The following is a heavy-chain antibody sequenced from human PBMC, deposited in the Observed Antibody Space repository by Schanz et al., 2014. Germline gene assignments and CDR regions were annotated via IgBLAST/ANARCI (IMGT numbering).Heavy chain of an antibody. D-gene: IGHD3-16*02. V-gene: IGHV3-74*02. CDR2: TNGDGTNA. CDR3: TRSYYDFSWGSYRFRAFDI. CDR1: GFTVSSNH. Sequence: VQLAESGGGLVQPGGSLRLSCAVSGFTVSSNHMSWVRQAPGKGLEWVSCTNGDGTNAKYADSVKGRFTISRDNAKKTLSLQMISLRAEDTAIYFCTRSYYDFSWGSYRFRAFDIWGQGTTVIVSS. J-gene: IGHJ3*02.